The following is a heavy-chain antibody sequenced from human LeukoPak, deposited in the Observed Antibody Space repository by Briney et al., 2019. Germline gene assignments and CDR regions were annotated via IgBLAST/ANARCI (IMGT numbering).Heavy chain of an antibody. D-gene: IGHD3-22*01. CDR2: ISSSGSTI. CDR1: GFTFSDYY. Sequence: GGSLRLSCAASGFTFSDYYMNWIRQAPGKGLEWVSYISSSGSTIYYADSVKGRFTISRDNSENTLYLQMNSLRAGDTAVYYCAKGGTMIVVVTDGFDYWGQGTLVTVSS. CDR3: AKGGTMIVVVTDGFDY. V-gene: IGHV3-11*04. J-gene: IGHJ4*02.